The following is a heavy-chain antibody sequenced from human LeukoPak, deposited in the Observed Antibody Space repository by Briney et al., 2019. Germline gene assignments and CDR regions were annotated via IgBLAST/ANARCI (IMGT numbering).Heavy chain of an antibody. CDR3: TARRQDGC. CDR2: IKSKTDGGTI. CDR1: GFTFSDAW. J-gene: IGHJ4*02. D-gene: IGHD6-25*01. Sequence: GGSLRLSCVASGFTFSDAWMSWVRQAPGKGLEWVCRIKSKTDGGTIDYAAPVKARFTISRDDSRNTLYLQMNSLKTEDTAVYCCTARRQDGCWGQGTLVTVS. V-gene: IGHV3-15*01.